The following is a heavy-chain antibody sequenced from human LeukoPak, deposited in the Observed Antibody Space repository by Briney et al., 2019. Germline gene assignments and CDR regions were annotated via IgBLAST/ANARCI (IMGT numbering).Heavy chain of an antibody. Sequence: SETLSLTCTVSGGSISSYYWSWIRQPPGKGLEWIGYIYYSGSTNYNPSLKSRVTISVYTSKNQFSLKLSSVTAADTAVYYCARLKYYYDSSGYRAEYFQHWGQGTLVTVSS. CDR3: ARLKYYYDSSGYRAEYFQH. J-gene: IGHJ1*01. V-gene: IGHV4-59*01. D-gene: IGHD3-22*01. CDR2: IYYSGST. CDR1: GGSISSYY.